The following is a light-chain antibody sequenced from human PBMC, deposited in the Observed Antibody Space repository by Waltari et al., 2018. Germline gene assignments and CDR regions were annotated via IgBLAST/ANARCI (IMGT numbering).Light chain of an antibody. CDR1: HVIRDL. CDR2: AAS. J-gene: IGKJ1*01. CDR3: QLLNSSQWA. Sequence: RDSHVIRDLLAWYQQEPVKAPKLRIYAASTWQRWVASRCSGSGSGTDFARTITSLQPEEFATYYCQLLNSSQWAFGQGTKVEIK. V-gene: IGKV1-9*01.